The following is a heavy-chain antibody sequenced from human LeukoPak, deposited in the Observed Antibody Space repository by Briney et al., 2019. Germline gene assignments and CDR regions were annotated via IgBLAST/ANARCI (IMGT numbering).Heavy chain of an antibody. CDR3: AKDPTHYRVWDDYETIGLSY. CDR1: GGSFSGYY. D-gene: IGHD4/OR15-4a*01. V-gene: IGHV4-34*01. CDR2: INHSGSS. Sequence: PSETLSLTCAVYGGSFSGYYWSWIRQPPGKGLEWIGEINHSGSSNYNPSLKSRVTISVDTSKNQFSLKLSSVTAADTAVYYCAKDPTHYRVWDDYETIGLSYWGQGTLVTVSS. J-gene: IGHJ4*02.